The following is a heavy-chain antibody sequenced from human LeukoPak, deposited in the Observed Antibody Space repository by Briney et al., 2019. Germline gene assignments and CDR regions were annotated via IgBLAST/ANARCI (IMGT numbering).Heavy chain of an antibody. V-gene: IGHV3-23*01. CDR2: IRGSGGGT. CDR1: GFTLSTYV. CDR3: ATTPRAYYYYHMDV. Sequence: GGSLRLSRAASGFTLSTYVMTWVRPAPRKGLEWVSAIRGSGGGTYYAESVKGQFTISRDNSKNTLYLQMNSLRAEDTAVYYWATTPRAYYYYHMDVWGQGTTVTVSS. J-gene: IGHJ6*02.